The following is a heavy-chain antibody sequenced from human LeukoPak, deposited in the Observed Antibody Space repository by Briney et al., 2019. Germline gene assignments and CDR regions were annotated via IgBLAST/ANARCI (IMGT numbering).Heavy chain of an antibody. CDR1: GFTFSYAW. V-gene: IGHV3-66*01. D-gene: IGHD2-15*01. CDR3: ARDLLAA. J-gene: IGHJ4*02. Sequence: GGSLRLSCAASGFTFSYAWMSWVRQAPGKGLEWVSVIYSGGSTYYADSVKGRFTISRDNSKNTLYLQMNSLRAEDTAVYYCARDLLAAWGQGTLVTVSS. CDR2: IYSGGST.